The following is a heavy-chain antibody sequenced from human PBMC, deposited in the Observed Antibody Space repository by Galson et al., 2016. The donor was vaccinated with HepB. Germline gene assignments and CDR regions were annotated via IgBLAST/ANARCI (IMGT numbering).Heavy chain of an antibody. J-gene: IGHJ6*02. CDR2: IYPADSDA. D-gene: IGHD3-10*01. V-gene: IGHV5-51*03. Sequence: QSGAEVKKSGEALKISCRGSGYTFTSYWIAWVRQMPGKGLEWMGIIYPADSDARYSPSFQGQVNFSVDRTSSTASLQWSSLTASATPVYYCARLGGGSGNRYILHYYYGLDVWGLGTTVTVSS. CDR3: ARLGGGSGNRYILHYYYGLDV. CDR1: GYTFTSYW.